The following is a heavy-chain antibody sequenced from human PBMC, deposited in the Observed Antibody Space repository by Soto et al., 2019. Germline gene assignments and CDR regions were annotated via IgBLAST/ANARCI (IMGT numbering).Heavy chain of an antibody. J-gene: IGHJ4*02. V-gene: IGHV3-30*18. CDR1: GFTFSSYG. Sequence: QVQLVESGGGVVQPGRSLRLSCAASGFTFSSYGMNWVRQAPGKGLEWVAVVSYDEITKYYADSVKGRFTISRDNSKNTVYLQMNSLRPEDTAVYYCAKPLGHLRRAMAQGSDYWGQGTLVTVSS. D-gene: IGHD5-18*01. CDR3: AKPLGHLRRAMAQGSDY. CDR2: VSYDEITK.